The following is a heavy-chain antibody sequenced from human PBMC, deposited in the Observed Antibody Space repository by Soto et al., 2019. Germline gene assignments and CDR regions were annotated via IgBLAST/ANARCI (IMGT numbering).Heavy chain of an antibody. V-gene: IGHV5-51*01. D-gene: IGHD3-3*01. CDR1: GYSFTSYW. J-gene: IGHJ6*02. Sequence: PGESLKISCKGSGYSFTSYWIAWVRQIPGKGLEWMGIIYAGDSDTRYSPSFQGQVTISADKSISTAYLQWSSLKASDTAIYYCARHSTPYYDFWSGYYTGMDVWGQGTTVTVSS. CDR2: IYAGDSDT. CDR3: ARHSTPYYDFWSGYYTGMDV.